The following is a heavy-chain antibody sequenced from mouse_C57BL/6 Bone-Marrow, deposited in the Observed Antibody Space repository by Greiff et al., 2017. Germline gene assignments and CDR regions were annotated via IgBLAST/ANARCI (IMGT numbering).Heavy chain of an antibody. CDR2: INPSNGGT. D-gene: IGHD1-1*01. J-gene: IGHJ1*03. Sequence: VQLQQSGTELVKPGASVKLSCKASGYTFTSYWMHWVKQRPGQGLEWIGNINPSNGGTNYNEKFKSKATLTVDKSSSTAYMQLSSLTSEDSAVYYCAHYDYGSDWYFDVWGTGTTVTVSS. V-gene: IGHV1-53*01. CDR1: GYTFTSYW. CDR3: AHYDYGSDWYFDV.